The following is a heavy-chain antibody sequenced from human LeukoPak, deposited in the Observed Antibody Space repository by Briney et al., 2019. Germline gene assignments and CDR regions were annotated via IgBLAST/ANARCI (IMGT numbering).Heavy chain of an antibody. CDR3: ARDPYYYHEF. CDR2: ISETGGST. D-gene: IGHD3-10*01. Sequence: PGGSLRLSCAASAFTFSNYAMSWVRQAPGKGLEWVSSISETGGSTHYVDSVKGRFTISRDNSKDTLYLQMNSLRADDTAVYYCARDPYYYHEFWGQGTLVTVSS. CDR1: AFTFSNYA. J-gene: IGHJ4*02. V-gene: IGHV3-23*01.